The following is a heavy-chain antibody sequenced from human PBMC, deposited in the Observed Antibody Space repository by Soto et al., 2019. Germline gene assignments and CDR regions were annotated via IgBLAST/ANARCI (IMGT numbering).Heavy chain of an antibody. CDR3: ARGGQQLVDKNWFDP. CDR2: ISYDGSNK. V-gene: IGHV3-30-3*01. D-gene: IGHD6-13*01. CDR1: GFTFSSYA. Sequence: GGSLRLSCAASGFTFSSYAMHWVRQAPGKGLEWVAVISYDGSNKYYADSVKGRFTISRDNSKNTLYLQMNSLRAEDTAVYYCARGGQQLVDKNWFDPWGQGTLVTVSS. J-gene: IGHJ5*02.